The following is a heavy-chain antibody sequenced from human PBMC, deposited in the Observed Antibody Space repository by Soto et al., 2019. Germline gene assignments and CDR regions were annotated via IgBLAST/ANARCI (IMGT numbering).Heavy chain of an antibody. Sequence: GGSLRLSCAASGFTFSSYAMHWVRQAPGKGLEWVSTIGASSGDAHYADSVKGRFTVSRDNSKNTLSLQMSSLRADDTAIYSWAKSGPPYLGGRGGWFDPGARGPLVTVSS. CDR1: GFTFSSYA. V-gene: IGHV3-23*01. CDR3: AKSGPPYLGGRGGWFDP. D-gene: IGHD3-16*01. J-gene: IGHJ5*02. CDR2: IGASSGDA.